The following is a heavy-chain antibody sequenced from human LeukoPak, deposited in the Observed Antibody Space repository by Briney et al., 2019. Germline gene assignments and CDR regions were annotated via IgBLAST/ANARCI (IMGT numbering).Heavy chain of an antibody. CDR1: GFTFSSYA. CDR3: ARDYYDSSGYRDY. V-gene: IGHV3-20*04. CDR2: INWNGGST. J-gene: IGHJ4*02. D-gene: IGHD3-22*01. Sequence: GGSLRLSCAASGFTFSSYAMSWVRQAPGKGLEWVSGINWNGGSTGYADSVKGRFTISRDNAKNSLYLQMNSLRAEDTALYYCARDYYDSSGYRDYWGQGTLVTVSS.